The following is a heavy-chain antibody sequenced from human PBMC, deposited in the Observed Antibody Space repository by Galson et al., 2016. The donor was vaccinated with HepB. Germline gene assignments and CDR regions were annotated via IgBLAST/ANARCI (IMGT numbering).Heavy chain of an antibody. J-gene: IGHJ6*01. CDR3: VKGSIGSGGLDV. Sequence: SLRLSCAASGFTFINYGMTWVRRAPGKGLEWVSVISNSGDIKYYADSAKGRFSISRDNSKNTQYLQMNSLGAEDTAIYYCVKGSIGSGGLDVWGPGTTVTVSS. D-gene: IGHD2-15*01. V-gene: IGHV3-23*01. CDR1: GFTFINYG. CDR2: ISNSGDIK.